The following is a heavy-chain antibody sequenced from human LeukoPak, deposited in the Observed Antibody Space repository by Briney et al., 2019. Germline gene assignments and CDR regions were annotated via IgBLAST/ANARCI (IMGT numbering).Heavy chain of an antibody. V-gene: IGHV6-1*01. CDR3: AREFDGILTGYYNNWFDP. CDR2: TYYRSKWYN. Sequence: SQTLSLTCAISGDSVSSNSAAWNWIRQSPSRGLEWLVRTYYRSKWYNDYAVSVKSRVTINPDTSKNQFSLQLNSVTPEDTAVYYCAREFDGILTGYYNNWFDPWGQGTLVTVSS. D-gene: IGHD3-9*01. CDR1: GDSVSSNSAA. J-gene: IGHJ5*02.